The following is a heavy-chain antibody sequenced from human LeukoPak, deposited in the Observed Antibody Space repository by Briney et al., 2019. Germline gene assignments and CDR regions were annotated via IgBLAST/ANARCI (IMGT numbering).Heavy chain of an antibody. J-gene: IGHJ4*02. D-gene: IGHD5-12*01. CDR2: IGGSNGIT. CDR3: ARNENSGWGYFDY. Sequence: GGSLRLSCAASGFTFNSYAMSWVRQAPGKGLEWVSVIGGSNGITFYVGSVKGRFTISRDNSKDTLYLQMNRLGAEDTAVYYCARNENSGWGYFDYWGQGTLVTVSS. V-gene: IGHV3-23*01. CDR1: GFTFNSYA.